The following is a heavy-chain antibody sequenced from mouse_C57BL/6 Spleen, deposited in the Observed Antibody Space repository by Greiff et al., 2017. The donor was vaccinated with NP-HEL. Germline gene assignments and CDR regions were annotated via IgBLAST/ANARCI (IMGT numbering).Heavy chain of an antibody. V-gene: IGHV1-80*01. D-gene: IGHD1-1*01. Sequence: VQLQQSGAELVKPGASVKISCKASGYAFSSYWMNWVKQRPGKGLEWIGQIYPGDGDTNYNGKFKGKATLTADKSSSTAYMQLSSLTSEDSAVYFCARGYGSPLYWYFDVWGTGTTVTVSS. J-gene: IGHJ1*03. CDR3: ARGYGSPLYWYFDV. CDR1: GYAFSSYW. CDR2: IYPGDGDT.